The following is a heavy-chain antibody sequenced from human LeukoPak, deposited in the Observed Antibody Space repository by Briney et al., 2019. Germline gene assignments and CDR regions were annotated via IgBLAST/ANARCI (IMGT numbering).Heavy chain of an antibody. CDR1: GGSFSGYY. Sequence: SETLSLTCAVYGGSFSGYYWSWIRQPPEKGLEWIGEINHSGSTNYNPSLKSRVTISVDTSKNQFSLKLSSVTAADTAVYYCARLEGIDYYDSSGYYGGAFDIWGQGTMVTVSS. J-gene: IGHJ3*02. CDR3: ARLEGIDYYDSSGYYGGAFDI. V-gene: IGHV4-34*01. D-gene: IGHD3-22*01. CDR2: INHSGST.